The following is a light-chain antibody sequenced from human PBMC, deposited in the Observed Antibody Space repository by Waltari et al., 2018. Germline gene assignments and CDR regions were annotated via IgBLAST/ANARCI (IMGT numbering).Light chain of an antibody. J-gene: IGKJ1*01. CDR3: QKYGSLPAT. CDR1: QSISRF. CDR2: DAS. Sequence: EIMLTQSPGTLSLSPGERATLSCRASQSISRFLAWYQQKPGQAPRLPIYDASTRATGIPYRFSGSGSGTDFSLTISRLEPEDIAVYYCQKYGSLPATFGQGTKVEIK. V-gene: IGKV3-20*01.